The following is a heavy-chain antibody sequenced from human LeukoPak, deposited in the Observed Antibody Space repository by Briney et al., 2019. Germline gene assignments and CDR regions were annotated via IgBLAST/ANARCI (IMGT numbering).Heavy chain of an antibody. CDR3: ATILHGSGSYGLDY. D-gene: IGHD3-10*01. CDR2: ISSSSSYI. CDR1: GFTFSSYS. J-gene: IGHJ4*02. Sequence: GGSLRLSCAASGFTFSSYSMNWVRQAPGKGLEWVSSISSSSSYIYYADSVKGRFTISRDNAKNSLYLQMNSLRAEDTAVYYCATILHGSGSYGLDYWGQGTLVTVSS. V-gene: IGHV3-21*01.